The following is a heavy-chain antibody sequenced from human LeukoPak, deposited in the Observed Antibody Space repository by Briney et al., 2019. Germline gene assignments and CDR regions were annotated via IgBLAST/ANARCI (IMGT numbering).Heavy chain of an antibody. J-gene: IGHJ6*02. V-gene: IGHV4-59*01. CDR1: GGSISGYY. D-gene: IGHD1-26*01. CDR2: IYYSGST. Sequence: PSETLSLTCSVSGGSISGYYWSWIRQPPGKGLEWIGYIYYSGSTNYNPSLKSRVTISVDTSKNQFSLKLSSVTAADTAVYYCARTSGSYFYYYGMDVWGQGTTVTVSS. CDR3: ARTSGSYFYYYGMDV.